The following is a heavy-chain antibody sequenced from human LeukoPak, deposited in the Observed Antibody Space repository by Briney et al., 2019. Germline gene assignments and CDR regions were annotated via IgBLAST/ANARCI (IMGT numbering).Heavy chain of an antibody. V-gene: IGHV3-23*01. D-gene: IGHD3-10*01. CDR2: ITGSGDTT. CDR1: GCTFSSYA. CDR3: AKVPSGVFHHYYTNV. Sequence: GGSLRLSCAASGCTFSSYAMSWVRQAPGKGLEWVSTITGSGDTTYYAASAKGRFTISKDNSKNTLNPQMNSLRAEDKAVYYCAKVPSGVFHHYYTNVWGKGTTVTVPS. J-gene: IGHJ6*03.